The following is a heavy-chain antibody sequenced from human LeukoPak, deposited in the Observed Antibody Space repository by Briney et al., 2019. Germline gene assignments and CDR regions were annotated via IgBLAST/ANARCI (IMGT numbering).Heavy chain of an antibody. D-gene: IGHD3-22*01. CDR1: GGTFSGYY. Sequence: SETLSLTCAVYGGTFSGYYWSWIRQPPGKGLEWIGEINHSGSTNYNPSLKSRVTISVDTSKNQFSLKLSSVTAADTAVYYCARDRYYYDSSGYRTGGWFDPWGQGTPVTVSS. V-gene: IGHV4-34*01. CDR3: ARDRYYYDSSGYRTGGWFDP. J-gene: IGHJ5*02. CDR2: INHSGST.